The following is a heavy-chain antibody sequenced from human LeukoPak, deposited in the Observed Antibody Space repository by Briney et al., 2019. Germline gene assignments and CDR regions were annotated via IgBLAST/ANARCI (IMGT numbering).Heavy chain of an antibody. D-gene: IGHD2-8*02. CDR1: GFTFISYW. CDR2: IKQDASEK. CDR3: ATYRQVLLPFES. J-gene: IGHJ4*02. V-gene: IGHV3-7*03. Sequence: PGGSLRLPCASSGFTFISYWMSWVRQAPGKGLGWVDNIKQDASEKYYVDSVKGRFTISRDNAKNSLYLQMNSLRAEDTAIYYCATYRQVLLPFESWGQGTLVTVSS.